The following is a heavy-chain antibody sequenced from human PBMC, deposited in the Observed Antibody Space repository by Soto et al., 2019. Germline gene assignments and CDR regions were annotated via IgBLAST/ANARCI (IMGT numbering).Heavy chain of an antibody. J-gene: IGHJ4*02. CDR2: IIPILGIA. CDR1: GGTFSSYT. CDR3: ARGGTSTRFDS. Sequence: QVQLVQSGAEVKKPGSSVKVSCKASGGTFSSYTISWVLQAPGQGLEWMGRIIPILGIANYAQKFQDRVTITADKSTSTAYMELSSLRSEDTAVYYCARGGTSTRFDSWGQGTLVTVSS. V-gene: IGHV1-69*02. D-gene: IGHD1-1*01.